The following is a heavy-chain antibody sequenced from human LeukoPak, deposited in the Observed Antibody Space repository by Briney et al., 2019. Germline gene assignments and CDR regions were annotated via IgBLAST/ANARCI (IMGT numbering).Heavy chain of an antibody. V-gene: IGHV3-23*01. D-gene: IGHD4-17*01. J-gene: IGHJ5*02. CDR1: GFRFSSYA. Sequence: PGGSLRLSCAASGFRFSSYAMSWVRQAPGKGLEWVSAISGSGGSTYYADSVKGRFTISRDNSKNTLYLQMNSLRAEDTAVYYCAKDLGDYGDYSTAWFDPWGQGTLVTVSS. CDR3: AKDLGDYGDYSTAWFDP. CDR2: ISGSGGST.